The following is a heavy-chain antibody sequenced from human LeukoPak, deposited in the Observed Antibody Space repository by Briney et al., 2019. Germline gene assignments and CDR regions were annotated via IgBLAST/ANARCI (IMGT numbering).Heavy chain of an antibody. D-gene: IGHD4-17*01. CDR3: AIITRPTVTTRRDFDY. V-gene: IGHV1-46*01. Sequence: PGASVKVSCKASGYTFTSYYMHWVRQAPGQGLEWMGIINPSGGSTSYAQKFQGRVTMTRDTSTSTVYMELSSLRSEDTAVYYCAIITRPTVTTRRDFDYWGQGTLVTVSS. CDR1: GYTFTSYY. CDR2: INPSGGST. J-gene: IGHJ4*02.